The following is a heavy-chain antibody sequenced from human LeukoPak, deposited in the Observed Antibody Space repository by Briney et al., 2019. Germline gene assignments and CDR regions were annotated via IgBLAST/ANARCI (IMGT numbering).Heavy chain of an antibody. V-gene: IGHV3-20*03. CDR1: GFTFISYP. CDR3: ARRSGSYRFDY. J-gene: IGHJ4*02. D-gene: IGHD1-26*01. Sequence: PGGSLRLSYAASGFTFISYPMTWVRQAPGKGLEWVSDISWNGGSTAYADSVKGRFTISRDNAKNSLYLQMNSLRAEDTALYYCARRSGSYRFDYWGQGTLVTVSS. CDR2: ISWNGGST.